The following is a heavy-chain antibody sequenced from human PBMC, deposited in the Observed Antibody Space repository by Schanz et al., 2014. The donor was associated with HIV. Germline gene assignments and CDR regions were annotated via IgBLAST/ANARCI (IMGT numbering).Heavy chain of an antibody. CDR2: INPNTGVT. CDR1: GGTFSTYS. J-gene: IGHJ4*02. CDR3: ARVKKDIVATASDV. Sequence: QVQLVQSGAEVKKPGSSVKVSCKASGGTFSTYSISWVRQAPGQGLEWMGWINPNTGVTKYAQKFQGRVTMTRDTSVSTAYMEVSRLRSDDTAVYYCARVKKDIVATASDVWGQGTLVTVSS. V-gene: IGHV1-2*02. D-gene: IGHD5-12*01.